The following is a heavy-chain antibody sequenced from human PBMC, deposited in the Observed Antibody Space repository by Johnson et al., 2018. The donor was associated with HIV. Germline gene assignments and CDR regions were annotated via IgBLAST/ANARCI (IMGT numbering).Heavy chain of an antibody. D-gene: IGHD6-6*01. CDR3: ARERPAYSSSSSHAFDM. Sequence: VQLVESGGGVVQPGRSLRLSCAASGFTFSDYYMSWIRQAPGKGLEWVAVISYDGSNKYYADSVKGRFTISRDNSKNTLYLQMNSLRAEDTAVYYCARERPAYSSSSSHAFDMWGQGTMVSVSS. CDR2: ISYDGSNK. V-gene: IGHV3-30*03. J-gene: IGHJ3*02. CDR1: GFTFSDYY.